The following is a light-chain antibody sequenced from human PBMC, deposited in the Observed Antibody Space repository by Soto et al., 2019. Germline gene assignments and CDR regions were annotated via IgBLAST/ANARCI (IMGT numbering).Light chain of an antibody. Sequence: DIQMTQSPSTLSASVGDRVTITCRASQSISTWLAWYQQKPGKAPKVLIYKASSLESGVPSRFSGSGSGTEFTLTISSLQPDDFATYYCQQYKSYPRTFGQGTKVEIK. CDR2: KAS. CDR3: QQYKSYPRT. J-gene: IGKJ1*01. CDR1: QSISTW. V-gene: IGKV1-5*03.